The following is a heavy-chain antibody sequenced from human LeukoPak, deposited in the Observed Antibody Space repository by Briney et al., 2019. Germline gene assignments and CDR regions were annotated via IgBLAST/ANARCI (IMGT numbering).Heavy chain of an antibody. V-gene: IGHV4-59*01. CDR1: GGSISSYY. J-gene: IGHJ6*03. Sequence: SETLSLTCTVSGGSISSYYWSWIRQPPGKGLEWIGYIYYSGSTNYNPSLRSRVTISVDTSKSQFSLNLNSVTAADTAVYYCARDLGYYFHMDVWGKGTTVTISS. CDR3: ARDLGYYFHMDV. CDR2: IYYSGST.